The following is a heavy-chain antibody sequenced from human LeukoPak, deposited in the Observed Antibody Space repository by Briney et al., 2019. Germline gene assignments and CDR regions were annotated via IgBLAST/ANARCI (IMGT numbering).Heavy chain of an antibody. CDR2: INPNSGGT. CDR3: ARVNRITYYYYYMDV. Sequence: GASVKVSCKASGYTFTGYYMHWVRQAPGQGLEWMGWINPNSGGTNYAQKFQGRVTMTRDTSISTAYMELSRLRSDDTAVYYCARVNRITYYYYYMDVWGKGTTVTVSS. CDR1: GYTFTGYY. D-gene: IGHD3-10*01. V-gene: IGHV1-2*02. J-gene: IGHJ6*03.